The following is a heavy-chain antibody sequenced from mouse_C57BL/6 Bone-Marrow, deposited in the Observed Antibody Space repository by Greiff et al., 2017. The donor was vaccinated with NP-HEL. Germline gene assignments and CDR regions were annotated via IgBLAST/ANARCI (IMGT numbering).Heavy chain of an antibody. CDR2: ISYSGST. V-gene: IGHV3-8*01. J-gene: IGHJ4*01. CDR1: GYSITSDY. CDR3: ARSPLWLRRNYYAMYY. D-gene: IGHD2-2*01. Sequence: VQLKESGPGLAKPSQTLSLTCSVTGYSITSDYWNWIRKFPGNKLEYMGYISYSGSTYYNPSLISRISIIRDTSKNQYYLQLNSVTTEDTATYYCARSPLWLRRNYYAMYYWGQGTSVTVSS.